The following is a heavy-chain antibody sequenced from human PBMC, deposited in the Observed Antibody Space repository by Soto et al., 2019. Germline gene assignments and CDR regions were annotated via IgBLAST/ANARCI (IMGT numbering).Heavy chain of an antibody. Sequence: EVQVLESGGDLVQPGGSLRLSCAASGFTFSSYAMTWVRQAPGRGLEWVSSISGSGDTTYYADSVEGRFTISRDISKNTLYLQMNSLRAEDTAVYYCAKVRTWTYPDYWGQGTLVTVSS. J-gene: IGHJ4*02. CDR1: GFTFSSYA. CDR3: AKVRTWTYPDY. D-gene: IGHD1-1*01. CDR2: ISGSGDTT. V-gene: IGHV3-23*01.